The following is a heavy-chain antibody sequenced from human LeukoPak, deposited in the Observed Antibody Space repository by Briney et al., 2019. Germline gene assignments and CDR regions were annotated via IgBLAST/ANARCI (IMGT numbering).Heavy chain of an antibody. CDR2: IREDGSEK. D-gene: IGHD3-3*01. CDR3: ARLNYDFWSGVWEGYYMDV. Sequence: PGGSLRLSCAASGFTFSSYWMTWVRQAPGKGLEWVANIREDGSEKHYVDSVKGRFTISRDNAKNSLYLQVNSLRAEDTAVYYCARLNYDFWSGVWEGYYMDVWGKGTTVTVSS. CDR1: GFTFSSYW. V-gene: IGHV3-7*01. J-gene: IGHJ6*03.